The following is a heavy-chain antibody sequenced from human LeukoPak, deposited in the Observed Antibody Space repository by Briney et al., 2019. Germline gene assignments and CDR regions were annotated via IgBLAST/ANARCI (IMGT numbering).Heavy chain of an antibody. D-gene: IGHD3-3*01. V-gene: IGHV4-61*02. CDR2: IYTSGST. CDR3: ARDQSYYDFWSGSPSDV. CDR1: GGSISSGSYY. J-gene: IGHJ6*04. Sequence: SETLSLTCTVSGGSISSGSYYWSWIRQPAGKGLEWIGRIYTSGSTNYNPSLKSRVTISVDTSKNQFSLKLSSVTAADTAVYYCARDQSYYDFWSGSPSDVWGKGTTVTVSS.